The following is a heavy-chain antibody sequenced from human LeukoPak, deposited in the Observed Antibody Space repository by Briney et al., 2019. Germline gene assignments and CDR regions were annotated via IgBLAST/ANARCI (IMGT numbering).Heavy chain of an antibody. D-gene: IGHD1-26*01. J-gene: IGHJ6*03. CDR3: ARSGWELLGLYYYYYYMDV. Sequence: PSETLSLTCNVSGGSFSDYYWTWIRQPPGKGLEWIGEINQSGGTKYNPSLKSRVTISVDTSKNQFSLKLSSVTAADTAVYYCARSGWELLGLYYYYYYMDVWGKGTTVTVSS. CDR1: GGSFSDYY. V-gene: IGHV4-34*01. CDR2: INQSGGT.